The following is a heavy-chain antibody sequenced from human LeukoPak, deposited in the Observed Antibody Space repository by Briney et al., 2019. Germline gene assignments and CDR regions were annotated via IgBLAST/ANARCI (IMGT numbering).Heavy chain of an antibody. Sequence: GESLKISCKASGYGFTTYWIGWVRQKPGKGLEWMGIIYPGDSDTTYSPSFQGQVTISADKSTSTAYLQWSSLKASDTAMYYCARTVPAASEHTSSSFGFWGQGTLVTVSA. CDR1: GYGFTTYW. V-gene: IGHV5-51*01. J-gene: IGHJ4*02. CDR3: ARTVPAASEHTSSSFGF. D-gene: IGHD6-6*01. CDR2: IYPGDSDT.